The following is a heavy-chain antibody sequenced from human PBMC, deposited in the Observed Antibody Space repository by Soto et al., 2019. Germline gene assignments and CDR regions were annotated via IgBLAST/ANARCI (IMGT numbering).Heavy chain of an antibody. D-gene: IGHD3-10*01. J-gene: IGHJ5*02. Sequence: PGGSLRLSCAASGFTLSSYAMSWVRQAPGKGLEWVSAISGSGGSTYYADSVKGRFTISRDNFKNTMYLQMNNLRDEDTAVYYCAKDPDAYGSGNYPFSWGQGTLVTVSS. CDR3: AKDPDAYGSGNYPFS. V-gene: IGHV3-23*01. CDR1: GFTLSSYA. CDR2: ISGSGGST.